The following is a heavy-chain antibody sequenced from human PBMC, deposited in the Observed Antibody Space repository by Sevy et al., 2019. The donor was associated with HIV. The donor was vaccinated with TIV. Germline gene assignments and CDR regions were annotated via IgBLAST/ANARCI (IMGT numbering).Heavy chain of an antibody. Sequence: GGSLRLSCAASGFTFSNYWMNWVRQAPGKGLEWVANINQDGSEKYYVDSMKGRFTISRDNAKNSLYLQMNSLRAEDTAVYYCGSGHSNYSPTDYWGQGTLVTVSS. D-gene: IGHD4-4*01. V-gene: IGHV3-7*01. CDR2: INQDGSEK. CDR3: GSGHSNYSPTDY. CDR1: GFTFSNYW. J-gene: IGHJ4*02.